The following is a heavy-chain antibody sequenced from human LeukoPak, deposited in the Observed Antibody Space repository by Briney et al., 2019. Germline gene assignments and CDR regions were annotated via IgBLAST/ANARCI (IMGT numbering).Heavy chain of an antibody. D-gene: IGHD3-22*01. CDR2: LYYSGKT. CDR1: DDSISSSTYY. Sequence: SETLSLTCIISDDSISSSTYYWGWIRQPPGKGLEWIGTLYYSGKTYYNPSLKSRVTISIDTSKNQFSLRLSSVTAADTAVYYCARRVYDSSGYFDLIDYWGQGTLVTVSS. J-gene: IGHJ4*02. V-gene: IGHV4-39*07. CDR3: ARRVYDSSGYFDLIDY.